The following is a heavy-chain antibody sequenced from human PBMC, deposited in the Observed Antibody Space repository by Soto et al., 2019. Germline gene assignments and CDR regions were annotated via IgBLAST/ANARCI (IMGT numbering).Heavy chain of an antibody. J-gene: IGHJ5*02. CDR2: IYYSGST. Sequence: PSETLSLTCTVSGGSISSGDYYWRWLRQPPGKGLEWIGYIYYSGSTYYNPSLKSRVTISVDTSKNQFSLKLSSVTAADTAVYYCARERPDGARLDPWGQGTLVTVS. CDR3: ARERPDGARLDP. CDR1: GGSISSGDYY. V-gene: IGHV4-30-4*01. D-gene: IGHD6-6*01.